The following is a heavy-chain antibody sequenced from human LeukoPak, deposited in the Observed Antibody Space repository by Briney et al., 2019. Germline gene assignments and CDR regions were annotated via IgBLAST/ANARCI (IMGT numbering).Heavy chain of an antibody. Sequence: PSETLSLTCTVSGNSISSYYWSWIRQPAGKGLEWIGRIYTSGSTNYNPSLKSRVTMSVDTSENQFSLKLSSVTAADTAVYYCARDRSSGWYYYFDYWGQGTLVTVSS. CDR3: ARDRSSGWYYYFDY. J-gene: IGHJ4*02. V-gene: IGHV4-4*07. CDR1: GNSISSYY. D-gene: IGHD6-19*01. CDR2: IYTSGST.